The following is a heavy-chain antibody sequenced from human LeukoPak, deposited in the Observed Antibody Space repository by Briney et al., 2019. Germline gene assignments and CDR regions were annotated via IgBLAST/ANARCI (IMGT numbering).Heavy chain of an antibody. CDR1: GGSFSGYY. J-gene: IGHJ3*02. Sequence: SETLSLTCAVYGGSFSGYYWSWIRQPPGKGLEWIGYIYYSGSTNYNPSLKSRVTISVDTSKNQFSLKLSSVTAADTAVYYCARADYYYDSSGISFDIWGQGTMVTVSS. CDR2: IYYSGST. D-gene: IGHD3-22*01. V-gene: IGHV4-59*01. CDR3: ARADYYYDSSGISFDI.